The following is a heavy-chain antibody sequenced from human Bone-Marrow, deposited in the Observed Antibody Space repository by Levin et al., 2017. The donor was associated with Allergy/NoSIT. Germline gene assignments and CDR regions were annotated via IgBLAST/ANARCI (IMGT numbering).Heavy chain of an antibody. Sequence: GGSLRLSCAASGFTFSSYSMSWVRQAPGKGLEWVSYISGSSNNIYYADSVKGRFTISRDNAKSSMYLQMSSLRDEDTAVYYCASAYSAGTYGIDYWGQGTLVIVSS. J-gene: IGHJ4*02. V-gene: IGHV3-48*02. CDR2: ISGSSNNI. CDR3: ASAYSAGTYGIDY. CDR1: GFTFSSYS. D-gene: IGHD1/OR15-1a*01.